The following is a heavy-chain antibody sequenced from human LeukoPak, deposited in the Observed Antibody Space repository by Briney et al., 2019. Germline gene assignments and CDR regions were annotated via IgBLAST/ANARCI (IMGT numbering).Heavy chain of an antibody. CDR2: IHSSEGT. Sequence: SETLPLTCTVSGGSLNGYYWGWIRQPPGKGLECIGYIHSSEGTAHNASLKSRLTISLDTSKNQFSLTLSSVTAADTAIYYCARHVYGEGMVVWGKGTTVTVSS. J-gene: IGHJ6*04. CDR1: GGSLNGYY. V-gene: IGHV4-59*08. CDR3: ARHVYGEGMVV. D-gene: IGHD4-17*01.